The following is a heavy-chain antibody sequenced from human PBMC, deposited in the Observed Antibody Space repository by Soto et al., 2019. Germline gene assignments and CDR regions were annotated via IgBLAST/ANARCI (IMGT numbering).Heavy chain of an antibody. Sequence: SETLSLTCTVSGGSISSGAYYWSWVRQPPGKGLEWIGYIYYSGSTYYNPSLKSRVTISVDTSKNQFSLKLSSVTAADTAVYYCARAGAATLSDFWGQGTLVTVSS. CDR3: ARAGAATLSDF. J-gene: IGHJ4*02. CDR2: IYYSGST. V-gene: IGHV4-30-4*02. D-gene: IGHD2-15*01. CDR1: GGSISSGAYY.